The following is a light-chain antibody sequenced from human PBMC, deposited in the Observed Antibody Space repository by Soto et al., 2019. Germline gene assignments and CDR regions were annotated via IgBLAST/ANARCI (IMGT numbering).Light chain of an antibody. CDR1: QSVLYSSNNKNY. V-gene: IGKV4-1*01. CDR2: WAS. Sequence: DIVMTQSPDSLAVSLGERATINCKSSQSVLYSSNNKNYLAWYQQKPGQPPKALIYWASTRESGVPDRFSGSGSWTDFTLTISSLQAEDVAVYYCQQYYTTPWTFGQGTKVEIK. J-gene: IGKJ1*01. CDR3: QQYYTTPWT.